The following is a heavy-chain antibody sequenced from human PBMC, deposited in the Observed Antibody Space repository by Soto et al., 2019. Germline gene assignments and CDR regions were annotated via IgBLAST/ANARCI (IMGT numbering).Heavy chain of an antibody. Sequence: PSETLSLTCAVSCHSTSSSLCYWGWIRPPPGKRLEWMGRIYHSGSTYYHPSLKSRVTISVDTPKNQLSLKLSSVTAADTAMYYCARYGYSASARFFDYWGQGTLVTVS. D-gene: IGHD5-12*01. CDR3: ARYGYSASARFFDY. CDR1: CHSTSSSLCY. V-gene: IGHV4-38-2*01. J-gene: IGHJ4*02. CDR2: IYHSGST.